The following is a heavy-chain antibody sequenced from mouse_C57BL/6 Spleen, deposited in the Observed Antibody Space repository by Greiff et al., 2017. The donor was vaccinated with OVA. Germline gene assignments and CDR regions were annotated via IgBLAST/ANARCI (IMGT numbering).Heavy chain of an antibody. Sequence: QVQLQQPGAELVMPGASVKLSCKASGYTFTSYWMHWVKQRPGQGLEWIGEIDPSDSYTNYNQKFKGKSTLTVDKSSSTAYMQLSSLTSEDSAVYYCARRQYSNQAMDYWGQGTSVTVSS. V-gene: IGHV1-69*01. D-gene: IGHD2-5*01. J-gene: IGHJ4*01. CDR3: ARRQYSNQAMDY. CDR2: IDPSDSYT. CDR1: GYTFTSYW.